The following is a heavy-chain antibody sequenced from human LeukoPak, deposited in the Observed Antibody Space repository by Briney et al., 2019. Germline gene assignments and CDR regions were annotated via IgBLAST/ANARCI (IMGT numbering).Heavy chain of an antibody. Sequence: PSQTLSLTCTVSGGSISSGGYYWSWIRQHPGKGLEWIGYIYYSGSTYYNPSLKSRVTISVDTSKNQFSLKLSSVTAADTAVYYCAGGGGTTSQPDYWGQGTLVTVSS. D-gene: IGHD3-16*01. CDR3: AGGGGTTSQPDY. J-gene: IGHJ4*02. V-gene: IGHV4-31*03. CDR1: GGSISSGGYY. CDR2: IYYSGST.